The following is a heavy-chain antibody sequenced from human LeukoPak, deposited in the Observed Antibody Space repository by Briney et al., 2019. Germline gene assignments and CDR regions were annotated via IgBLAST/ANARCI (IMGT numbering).Heavy chain of an antibody. CDR3: ASRSPPSYYYYMDV. CDR2: INHSGST. CDR1: GGYFSVYY. J-gene: IGHJ6*03. V-gene: IGHV4-34*01. Sequence: SETVSLTCAVYGGYFSVYYWSWFRQPPGKGMEWIGEINHSGSTNYNPPLKSRVTISVDTSKNQFSLKLSSVTAADTAVYYCASRSPPSYYYYMDVWGKGTTVTVSS.